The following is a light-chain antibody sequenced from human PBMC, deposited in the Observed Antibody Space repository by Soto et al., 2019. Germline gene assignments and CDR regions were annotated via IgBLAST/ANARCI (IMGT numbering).Light chain of an antibody. CDR3: QQYGSSPPGVT. J-gene: IGKJ3*01. CDR1: QSVSSSY. V-gene: IGKV3-20*01. Sequence: EIVLTQSPGTLSLSPGERATLSCRPSQSVSSSYLAWYQQKPGQAPRLLIYGASSRATGIPDRFSGSGSGTDFTLTISRLEPEDFAVYYCQQYGSSPPGVTFGPGTKVDIK. CDR2: GAS.